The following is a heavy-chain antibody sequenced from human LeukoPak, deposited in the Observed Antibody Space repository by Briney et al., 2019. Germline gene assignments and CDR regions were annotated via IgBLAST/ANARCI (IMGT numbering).Heavy chain of an antibody. CDR2: IKEDGSEK. D-gene: IGHD6-19*01. V-gene: IGHV3-7*01. J-gene: IGHJ4*02. CDR3: ARERKSEWLERTFHFDY. Sequence: GGSLRLSCAASGFMFSSYWMSWVRQAPGKGLEWVADIKEDGSEKSYVDSVKGRFTISRDNAKNSLYLQMNTLRAEDTAVYYCARERKSEWLERTFHFDYWGPGTLATVSS. CDR1: GFMFSSYW.